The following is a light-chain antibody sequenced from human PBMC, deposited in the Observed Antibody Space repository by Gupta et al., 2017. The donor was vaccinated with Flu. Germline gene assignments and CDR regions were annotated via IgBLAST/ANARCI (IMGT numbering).Light chain of an antibody. CDR1: KIGTRN. CDR3: QVWDTSAYV. V-gene: IGLV3-9*01. Sequence: ALGKTARITCGGYKIGTRNVHWYQQKPGQAPVLVLFKDTTRPSGIPERFSGSNSGNTATLTISRAQGEDEADYYCQVWDTSAYVFGTGTRVTVL. J-gene: IGLJ1*01. CDR2: KDT.